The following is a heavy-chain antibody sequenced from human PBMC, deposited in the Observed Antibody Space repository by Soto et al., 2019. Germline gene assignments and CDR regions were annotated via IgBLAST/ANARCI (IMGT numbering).Heavy chain of an antibody. CDR3: AKDPRNTYYDFWSGYHGTYYYYGMDV. CDR1: GFTFSSYG. D-gene: IGHD3-3*01. CDR2: ISYDVSNK. J-gene: IGHJ6*02. V-gene: IGHV3-30*18. Sequence: GGSLRLSCAASGFTFSSYGMHWVRQAPGKGLEWVAVISYDVSNKYYADSVKGRFTISRDNSKNTLYLQMNSLRAEDTAVYYCAKDPRNTYYDFWSGYHGTYYYYGMDVWGQGTRVTVSS.